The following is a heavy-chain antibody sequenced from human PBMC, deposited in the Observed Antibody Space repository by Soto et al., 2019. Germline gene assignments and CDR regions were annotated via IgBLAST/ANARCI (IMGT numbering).Heavy chain of an antibody. CDR2: ISGSGGST. CDR1: GFTFSSYA. D-gene: IGHD2-8*01. J-gene: IGHJ4*02. CDR3: AKGSSTYCTNGVCSHDY. V-gene: IGHV3-23*01. Sequence: GGSLRLSCAASGFTFSSYAMSWVRQAPGKGLEWVSAISGSGGSTYYADSVKGRFTISRDNSKNTLYLQMNSLRAEDTAVYYCAKGSSTYCTNGVCSHDYWGQGTLVTVSS.